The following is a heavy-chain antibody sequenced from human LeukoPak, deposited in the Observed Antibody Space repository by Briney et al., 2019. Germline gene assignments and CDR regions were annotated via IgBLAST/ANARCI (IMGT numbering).Heavy chain of an antibody. Sequence: TGGSLRLSCAASGFTFSSYWMHWVRQAPGKGLVWVSRINSDGSSTSYADSVKGRFTISRDNAKNTLYPQMNSLRAEDTAVYYCARGRLTTVTTGVYWGQGTLVTVSS. CDR3: ARGRLTTVTTGVY. J-gene: IGHJ4*02. D-gene: IGHD4-17*01. CDR1: GFTFSSYW. CDR2: INSDGSST. V-gene: IGHV3-74*01.